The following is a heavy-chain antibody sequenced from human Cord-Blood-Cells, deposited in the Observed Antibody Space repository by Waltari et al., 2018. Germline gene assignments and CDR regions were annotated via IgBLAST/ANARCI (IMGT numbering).Heavy chain of an antibody. Sequence: QVQLVQSGAEVKKPGASVKVSCKVSGYTLTEFSMHGVRQAPGKGLEWMGGCDPGEGETIYAQKCQGRVTMTEDTSTDTAYRELSSLRSEDAAVYYCATDRWGLNDAFDIWGQGTMVTVSS. V-gene: IGHV1-24*01. CDR3: ATDRWGLNDAFDI. CDR2: CDPGEGET. D-gene: IGHD2-21*01. J-gene: IGHJ3*02. CDR1: GYTLTEFS.